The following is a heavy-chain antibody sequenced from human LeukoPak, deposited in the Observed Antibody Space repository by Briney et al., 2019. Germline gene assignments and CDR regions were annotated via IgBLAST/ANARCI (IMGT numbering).Heavy chain of an antibody. Sequence: GGSLRLSCAASGFTFSSYAMHWVRQAPGKGLEWVAVISYDGSNKYYADSVKGRFTISRDNSKNTLYLQMNSLRAEDTAVYYCASSPGNNLTGYSFAKPDYYYYGMDVWGKGTTVTVSS. CDR3: ASSPGNNLTGYSFAKPDYYYYGMDV. D-gene: IGHD3-9*01. CDR2: ISYDGSNK. CDR1: GFTFSSYA. V-gene: IGHV3-30*04. J-gene: IGHJ6*04.